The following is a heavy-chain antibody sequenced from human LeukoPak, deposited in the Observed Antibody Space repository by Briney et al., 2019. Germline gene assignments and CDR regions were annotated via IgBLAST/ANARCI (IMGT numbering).Heavy chain of an antibody. D-gene: IGHD2-2*01. Sequence: GGSLRLSCAASGFNFYNYGMHWVRQAPGKGLEWVAFIRHDGSNQHYADSVKGRFTISRDNSKYTVYLQMNSLRTEDTAMYYCARHDIVVVPAAIGYYMDVWGKGTTVTVSS. CDR3: ARHDIVVVPAAIGYYMDV. J-gene: IGHJ6*03. CDR2: IRHDGSNQ. V-gene: IGHV3-30*02. CDR1: GFNFYNYG.